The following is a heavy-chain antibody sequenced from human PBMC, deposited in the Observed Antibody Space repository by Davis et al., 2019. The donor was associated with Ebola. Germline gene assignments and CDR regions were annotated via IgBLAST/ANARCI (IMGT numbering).Heavy chain of an antibody. D-gene: IGHD2-21*02. CDR3: ARATRCGGDCYPDY. Sequence: AASVKVSCKASGYTFSTYSMHWVRQAPGQRLEWMGWINPGNGHTKYSQKFQGRVTITADESTSTAYMELSSLRSEDTAVYYCARATRCGGDCYPDYWGQGTLVTVSS. V-gene: IGHV1-3*01. J-gene: IGHJ4*02. CDR2: INPGNGHT. CDR1: GYTFSTYS.